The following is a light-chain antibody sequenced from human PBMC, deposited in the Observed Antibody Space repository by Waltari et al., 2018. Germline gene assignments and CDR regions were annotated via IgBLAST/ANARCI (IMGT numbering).Light chain of an antibody. J-gene: IGLJ2*01. CDR1: SSDVGGYNY. CDR2: DVS. CDR3: SSYTSSSTYVV. Sequence: QSALTQPASVSGSPGQSITISCTGTSSDVGGYNYVSLYQQHPGKAPKLIIYDVSKRPSGVSNRFSGSKSGNTASLTISGLQAEDEADYYCSSYTSSSTYVVFGGGTKLTVL. V-gene: IGLV2-14*01.